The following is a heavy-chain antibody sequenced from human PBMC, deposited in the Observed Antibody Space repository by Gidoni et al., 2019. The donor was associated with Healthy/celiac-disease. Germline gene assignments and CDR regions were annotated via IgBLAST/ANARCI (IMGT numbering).Heavy chain of an antibody. Sequence: EVQLVESGGGLVKPGGSLRLSCAASGFPFSSYSMNWVRQAPAKGLEWVSSISSSSSYIYYADSVKGRFTISRDNAKNSLYLQMNSLRAEDTAVYYCARDPFDCSGGSCSIYWGQGTLVTVSS. J-gene: IGHJ4*02. CDR2: ISSSSSYI. V-gene: IGHV3-21*01. D-gene: IGHD2-15*01. CDR3: ARDPFDCSGGSCSIY. CDR1: GFPFSSYS.